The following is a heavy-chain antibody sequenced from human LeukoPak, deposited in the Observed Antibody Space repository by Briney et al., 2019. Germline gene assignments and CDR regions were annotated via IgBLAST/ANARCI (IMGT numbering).Heavy chain of an antibody. CDR3: ARGTFPCSGGSWYWGYRYYYMDV. CDR1: GGSFSGYY. Sequence: SETLSLTCAVYGGSFSGYYWSWIRQPPGKGLEWIGEINHSGGTNYNPSLKSRVTISVDTSKNQFSLKLSSATAAETAVYYCARGTFPCSGGSWYWGYRYYYMDVWGKGTTVVISS. J-gene: IGHJ6*03. CDR2: INHSGGT. V-gene: IGHV4-34*01. D-gene: IGHD2-15*01.